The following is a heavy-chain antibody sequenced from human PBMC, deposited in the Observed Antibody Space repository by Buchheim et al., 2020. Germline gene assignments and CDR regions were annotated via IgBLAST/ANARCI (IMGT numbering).Heavy chain of an antibody. D-gene: IGHD6-19*01. CDR3: AKDPDCSSGQTLCGFFDY. V-gene: IGHV3-23*01. CDR2: ISGSGGST. CDR1: GFTFSSYA. Sequence: EVQLLESGGGLVQPGGSLRLSCAASGFTFSSYAMSWVRQAPGKGLEWVSAISGSGGSTYYADSVKGRFTISRDNSKNTLYLQMNSLRAEDTAVYYCAKDPDCSSGQTLCGFFDYWGQGTL. J-gene: IGHJ4*02.